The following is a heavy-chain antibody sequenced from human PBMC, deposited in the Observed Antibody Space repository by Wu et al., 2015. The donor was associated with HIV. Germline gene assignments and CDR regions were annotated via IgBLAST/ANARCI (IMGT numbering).Heavy chain of an antibody. Sequence: QVQLVRSGAEVKKPGASVKVSCKASGYTFTSYGISWVRQAPGQGLEWMGWISAYNGNTNYAQKLQGRVTMTTDTSTSTAYMELRSLRSDDTAVYYCARDRDGSGSSYYYYYGMDVWGQGTMVTVSS. D-gene: IGHD3-10*01. J-gene: IGHJ6*02. CDR1: GYTFTSYG. CDR2: ISAYNGNT. CDR3: ARDRDGSGSSYYYYYGMDV. V-gene: IGHV1-18*01.